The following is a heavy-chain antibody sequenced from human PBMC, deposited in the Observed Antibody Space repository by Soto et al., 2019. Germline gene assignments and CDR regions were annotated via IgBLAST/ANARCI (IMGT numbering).Heavy chain of an antibody. J-gene: IGHJ4*02. Sequence: QVQLVQSGAEVKNPGSSVKVSCQTSGGTFNSYLIDWVRQAPGQGLEWMGGIIPAFGTANYAQKFQGRVTITADKSTTTAYMELRTLTSDDTAVYYCARGLDQPPVGLYFDTWGQGTLVTVSS. CDR1: GGTFNSYL. CDR2: IIPAFGTA. CDR3: ARGLDQPPVGLYFDT. V-gene: IGHV1-69*06. D-gene: IGHD2-2*01.